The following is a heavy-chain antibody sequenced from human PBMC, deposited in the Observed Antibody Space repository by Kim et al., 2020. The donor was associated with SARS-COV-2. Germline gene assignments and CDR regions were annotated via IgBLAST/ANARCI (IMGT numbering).Heavy chain of an antibody. D-gene: IGHD3-10*01. J-gene: IGHJ5*02. CDR3: ARGPGGILLYIIGNWFDP. Sequence: SETLSLTCAVYGGSFSGYYWSWIRQPPGKGLEWIGEINHSGSTNYNPSLKSRVTISVDTSKNQFSLKLSSVTAADTAVYYCARGPGGILLYIIGNWFDPWGQGTLVTVSS. V-gene: IGHV4-34*01. CDR2: INHSGST. CDR1: GGSFSGYY.